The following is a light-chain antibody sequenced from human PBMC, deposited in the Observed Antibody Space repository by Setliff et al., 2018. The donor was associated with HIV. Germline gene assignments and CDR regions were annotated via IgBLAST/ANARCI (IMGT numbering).Light chain of an antibody. V-gene: IGKV3-15*01. CDR1: QSVSRN. Sequence: EIVMTQSPANLSVSPGERATLSCRTSQSVSRNLAWYQQKPGQVPRLLIYGASTRTTGVPARFSGSGSGTEFTLTISSLQSEDFAVYYCQQYNNWPLTFGPGTKVDIK. J-gene: IGKJ3*01. CDR2: GAS. CDR3: QQYNNWPLT.